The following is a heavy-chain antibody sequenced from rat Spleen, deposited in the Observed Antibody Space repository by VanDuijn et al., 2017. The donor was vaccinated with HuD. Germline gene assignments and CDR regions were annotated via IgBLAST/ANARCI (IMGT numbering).Heavy chain of an antibody. Sequence: EVQLVESGGGLVQPGRSMKLSCAASGFTYSNYVMAWVRQAPTKGLEWVASISYGDSSGHSATYYRDSVKGRFTISRDNAKSSLYFQMNSRRSEDTAIFYCVRQRGPSWFAYWGQGTLVTVSS. J-gene: IGHJ3*01. D-gene: IGHD3-1*01. CDR3: VRQRGPSWFAY. CDR2: ISYGDSSGHSAT. CDR1: GFTYSNYV. V-gene: IGHV5-22*01.